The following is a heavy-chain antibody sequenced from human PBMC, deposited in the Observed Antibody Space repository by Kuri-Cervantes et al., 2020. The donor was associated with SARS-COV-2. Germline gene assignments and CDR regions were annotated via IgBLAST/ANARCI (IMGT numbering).Heavy chain of an antibody. V-gene: IGHV4-39*01. CDR3: ARPALGTNGSFDY. CDR1: GDYLSSSRHY. Sequence: GSLRLSCTVSGDYLSSSRHYWGWIRQSPGKGLEWIGTFYSGRTYYNPSFTSRVTISVDTSKNQFSLTMSSVTATDTAVYYCARPALGTNGSFDYWGQGMRVTVAS. J-gene: IGHJ4*02. D-gene: IGHD7-27*01. CDR2: FYSGRT.